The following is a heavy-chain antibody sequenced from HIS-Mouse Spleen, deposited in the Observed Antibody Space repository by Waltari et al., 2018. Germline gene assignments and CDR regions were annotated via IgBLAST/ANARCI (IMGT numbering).Heavy chain of an antibody. CDR1: GFTFGSYG. Sequence: QVQLVESGGGVVQPGRSLRLSCAASGFTFGSYGMHGVRQAPGKGLEWVAVISYDGSNKYYADSVKGRFTISRDNSKNTLYLQMNSLRAEDTAVYYCAKASSGWLDYWGQGTLVTVSS. CDR3: AKASSGWLDY. CDR2: ISYDGSNK. V-gene: IGHV3-30*18. D-gene: IGHD6-19*01. J-gene: IGHJ4*02.